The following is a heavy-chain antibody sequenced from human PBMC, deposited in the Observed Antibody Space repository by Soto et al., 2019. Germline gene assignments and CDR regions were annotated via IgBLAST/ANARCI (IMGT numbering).Heavy chain of an antibody. CDR2: MNPNSGNT. V-gene: IGHV1-8*01. Sequence: QVQLVQSGAEVKKPGASVKVSCKASGYTFTSYDINWVRQATGQGLESMGWMNPNSGNTAYAQKFQARVTMTRNTSISTAYMELSSLISEDTAVYYCARGNEYGGNFDYWGQGTLVTVSS. CDR1: GYTFTSYD. D-gene: IGHD2-15*01. J-gene: IGHJ4*02. CDR3: ARGNEYGGNFDY.